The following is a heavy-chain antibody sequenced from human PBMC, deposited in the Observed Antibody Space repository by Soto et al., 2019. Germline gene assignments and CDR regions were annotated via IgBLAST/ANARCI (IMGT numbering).Heavy chain of an antibody. CDR1: GYTFTSYG. D-gene: IGHD1-1*01. Sequence: AASVKVSCKASGYTFTSYGISWVRQAPGQGLEWMGWISAYNGNTNYAQKLQGRVTMTTDTSTSTAYMELRSLRSDDTAVYYCARVLIARYNSHDAFDIWGQGTMVTVSS. V-gene: IGHV1-18*01. CDR3: ARVLIARYNSHDAFDI. CDR2: ISAYNGNT. J-gene: IGHJ3*02.